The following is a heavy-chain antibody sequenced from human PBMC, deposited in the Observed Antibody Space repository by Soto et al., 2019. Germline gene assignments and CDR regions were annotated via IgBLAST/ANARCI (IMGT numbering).Heavy chain of an antibody. CDR3: GRARSAAMVTSDY. Sequence: QVQLVQSGPEVKKPGASVKVSCKASGYSFSDYGVTWVRQSPGQGLQWMGWISAYNDDRNYAQNFQDRITMTTDTSTSTAYVELRSLRSDDTAVYFSGRARSAAMVTSDYWGQGTLVTVSS. CDR1: GYSFSDYG. D-gene: IGHD5-18*01. CDR2: ISAYNDDR. V-gene: IGHV1-18*01. J-gene: IGHJ4*02.